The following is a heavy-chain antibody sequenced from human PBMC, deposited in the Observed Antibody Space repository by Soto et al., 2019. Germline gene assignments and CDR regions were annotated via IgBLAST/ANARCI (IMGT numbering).Heavy chain of an antibody. V-gene: IGHV4-39*01. Sequence: SETLSLTCTVSGGSISSSSYYWGWIRQPPGKGLEWIGSIYYSGSTYYNPSLKSRVTISVDTSKNQFSLKLSSVTAADTAVYYCAGAAAGTGNWFDPWGQGTLVTVSS. D-gene: IGHD6-13*01. CDR3: AGAAAGTGNWFDP. J-gene: IGHJ5*02. CDR2: IYYSGST. CDR1: GGSISSSSYY.